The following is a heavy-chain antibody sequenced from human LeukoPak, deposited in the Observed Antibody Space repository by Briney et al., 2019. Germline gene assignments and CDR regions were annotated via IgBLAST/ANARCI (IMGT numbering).Heavy chain of an antibody. CDR1: GGSVSSGSYY. CDR3: ARVTAVAEFGMDV. CDR2: IYYSGST. Sequence: SEPLSLTCTVSGGSVSSGSYYWSWIRQPPGKGLEWIGYIYYSGSTNYNPSLKSRVTISVDTSKNQFSLKLSSVTAADTAVYYCARVTAVAEFGMDVWGQGTTVTVSS. D-gene: IGHD6-19*01. V-gene: IGHV4-61*01. J-gene: IGHJ6*02.